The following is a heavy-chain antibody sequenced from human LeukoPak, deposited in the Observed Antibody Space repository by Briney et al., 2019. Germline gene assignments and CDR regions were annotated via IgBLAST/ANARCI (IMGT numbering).Heavy chain of an antibody. CDR2: INPSGGST. CDR1: GYTFTCYY. Sequence: ASVKVSCKASGYTFTCYYMHWVRQAPGQGLEWMGIINPSGGSTSYAQXFQGRVTMTRDTSTSTVYMELSSLRSEDTAVYYCASGDSSGCFDYWGQGTLVTVSS. V-gene: IGHV1-46*01. CDR3: ASGDSSGCFDY. D-gene: IGHD6-19*01. J-gene: IGHJ4*02.